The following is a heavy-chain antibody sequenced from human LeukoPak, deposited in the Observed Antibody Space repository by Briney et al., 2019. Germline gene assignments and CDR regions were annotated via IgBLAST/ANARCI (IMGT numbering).Heavy chain of an antibody. CDR1: GLTFSTSW. Sequence: PGGSLRLSCAASGLTFSTSWVHWVRQAPGKGLVWVSHINSDGSTTSYADSVKGRFTISRDNAKNTLYLNMNSLRAEDTAVFYCARDRSYGLDVWGQGTTVTVSS. J-gene: IGHJ6*02. D-gene: IGHD3-16*02. V-gene: IGHV3-74*01. CDR2: INSDGSTT. CDR3: ARDRSYGLDV.